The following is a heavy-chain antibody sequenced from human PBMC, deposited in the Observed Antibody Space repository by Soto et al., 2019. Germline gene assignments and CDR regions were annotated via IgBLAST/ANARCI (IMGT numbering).Heavy chain of an antibody. Sequence: PSETLSLTCTVSGGSISSSSYYWGWIRQPPGKGLEWIGSIYYSGSTYYNPSLKSRVTISVDTSKNQFSLKLSSVTAADTAVYYCARRTTMGDGAGFDYWGQGTLVTVSS. D-gene: IGHD5-18*01. CDR3: ARRTTMGDGAGFDY. CDR2: IYYSGST. V-gene: IGHV4-39*01. CDR1: GGSISSSSYY. J-gene: IGHJ4*02.